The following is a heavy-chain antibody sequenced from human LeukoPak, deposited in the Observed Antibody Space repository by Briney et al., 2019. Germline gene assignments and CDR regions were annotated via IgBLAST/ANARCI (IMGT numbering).Heavy chain of an antibody. CDR2: IYHSGST. D-gene: IGHD2-2*01. V-gene: IGHV4-39*07. J-gene: IGHJ2*01. CDR3: ARGGGVPAAMGDWYFDL. Sequence: PSETLSLTCTVSGGSISSSSYYWGWIRQPPGKGLEWIGYIYHSGSTYYNPSLKSRVTISVDRSKNQFSLKLSSVTAADTAVYYCARGGGVPAAMGDWYFDLWGRGTLVTVSS. CDR1: GGSISSSSYY.